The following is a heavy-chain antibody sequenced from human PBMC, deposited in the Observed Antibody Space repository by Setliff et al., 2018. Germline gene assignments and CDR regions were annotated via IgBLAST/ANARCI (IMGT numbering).Heavy chain of an antibody. D-gene: IGHD3-22*01. V-gene: IGHV1-18*01. Sequence: ASVKVSCKASGYTFTSYGVSWVRQAPGQGLEWMGWISAYNGNINYAQKFQGRVTMTTDTYTSTAFMQLSSLRSDDTAVYYCVREGVDSRSSTDYRYYMDVWGKGTTVTVSS. CDR2: ISAYNGNI. J-gene: IGHJ6*03. CDR1: GYTFTSYG. CDR3: VREGVDSRSSTDYRYYMDV.